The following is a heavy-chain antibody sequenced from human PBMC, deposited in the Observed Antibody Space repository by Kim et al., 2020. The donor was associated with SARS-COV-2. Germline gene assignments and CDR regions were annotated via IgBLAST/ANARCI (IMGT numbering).Heavy chain of an antibody. Sequence: SETLSLTCTVSGGSISSGDYYWSWIRQPPGKGLEWIGYIYYSGSTYYNPSLKSRVTISVDTSKNQFSLKLSSVTAADTAVYYCAREGCSGGSCYLNWFDPWGQGTLGTVSS. CDR3: AREGCSGGSCYLNWFDP. CDR1: GGSISSGDYY. J-gene: IGHJ5*02. D-gene: IGHD2-15*01. V-gene: IGHV4-30-4*01. CDR2: IYYSGST.